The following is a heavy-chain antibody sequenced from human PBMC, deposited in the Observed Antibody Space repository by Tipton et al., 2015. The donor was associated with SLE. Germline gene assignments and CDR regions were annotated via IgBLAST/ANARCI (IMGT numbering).Heavy chain of an antibody. V-gene: IGHV4-59*01. CDR1: GGSMDLYQ. CDR3: ARGFVTTSRVWNGFDI. J-gene: IGHJ3*02. Sequence: TLSLTCIISGGSMDLYQWSWILQAPGKGLQWVEYIDKSGNSNFTPSLKIRVSISVDTSKRQFSLRLSSVTAADTAVYYCARGFVTTSRVWNGFDIWGQGTLVNVSS. CDR2: IDKSGNS. D-gene: IGHD1-14*01.